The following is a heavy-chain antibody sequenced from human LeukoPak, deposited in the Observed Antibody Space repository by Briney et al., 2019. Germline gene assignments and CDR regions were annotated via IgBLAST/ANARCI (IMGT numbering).Heavy chain of an antibody. V-gene: IGHV3-21*01. D-gene: IGHD4-17*01. J-gene: IGHJ6*03. CDR1: GFTFSSYS. CDR2: ISSSSSYI. CDR3: ARAQEDYGEEGDYYYYMDV. Sequence: GGSLRLSCAASGFTFSSYSMNWVRQAPGKGLEWVSSISSSSSYIYYADSVRGRFTISRDNAKNSLYLQMNSLRAEDTAVYYCARAQEDYGEEGDYYYYMDVWGKGTTVTVSS.